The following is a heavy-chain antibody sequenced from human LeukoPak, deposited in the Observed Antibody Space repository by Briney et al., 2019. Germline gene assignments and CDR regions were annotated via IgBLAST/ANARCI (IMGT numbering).Heavy chain of an antibody. D-gene: IGHD5-18*01. J-gene: IGHJ4*02. CDR1: GYTFTDYY. Sequence: ASVKVSCKASGYTFTDYYMYWVRQAPGQGLEWMGWINPNSGGTNYAQKFQGRVTMTRDTSISTAYMELSRLRSDDTAVYYCARDHSGYSYTNKKEPYFDYWGQGTLVTVSS. CDR3: ARDHSGYSYTNKKEPYFDY. V-gene: IGHV1-2*02. CDR2: INPNSGGT.